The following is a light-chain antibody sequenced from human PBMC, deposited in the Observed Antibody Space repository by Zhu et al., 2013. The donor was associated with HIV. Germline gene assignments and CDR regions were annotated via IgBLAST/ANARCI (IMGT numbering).Light chain of an antibody. CDR2: EVS. CDR1: SSDVGSYNL. Sequence: QSALTQPASVSGSPGQSITISCTGTSSDVGSYNLVSWYQQHPGKAPKVMIYEVSNRPSGISNRFSGSKSGNTASLTISGLQDDDEAEYYCNSHRSGTTLVLFGGGTKVTVL. J-gene: IGLJ2*01. V-gene: IGLV2-14*02. CDR3: NSHRSGTTLVL.